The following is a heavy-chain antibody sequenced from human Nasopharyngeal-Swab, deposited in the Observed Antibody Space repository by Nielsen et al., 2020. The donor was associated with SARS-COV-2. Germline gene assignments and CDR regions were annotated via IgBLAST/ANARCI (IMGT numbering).Heavy chain of an antibody. CDR3: ANHRDYGETYYYMDV. D-gene: IGHD4-17*01. Sequence: ESLKISCAASGFTFSSYTMGWARQAPGKGLEWVSAISGSGGSTYYADSVKGRFTISRDNSKNTLYLQMNSLRAEDTAVYYCANHRDYGETYYYMDVWGKGTTVTVSS. V-gene: IGHV3-23*01. CDR1: GFTFSSYT. J-gene: IGHJ6*03. CDR2: ISGSGGST.